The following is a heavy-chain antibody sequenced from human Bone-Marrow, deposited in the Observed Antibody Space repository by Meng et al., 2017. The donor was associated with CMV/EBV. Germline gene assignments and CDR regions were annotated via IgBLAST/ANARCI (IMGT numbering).Heavy chain of an antibody. J-gene: IGHJ6*02. CDR3: ARDGTNYFYYGMDV. V-gene: IGHV4-30-4*08. Sequence: LRLSCTVSGCSISRGDYYWSWIRQSPGKGLEWIGYIYYKGGTFYNPSLKSRLSISMDTSKNQFSLKVRSVTAADTAVYFCARDGTNYFYYGMDVWGQGTTVTVSS. CDR1: GCSISRGDYY. CDR2: IYYKGGT. D-gene: IGHD5-24*01.